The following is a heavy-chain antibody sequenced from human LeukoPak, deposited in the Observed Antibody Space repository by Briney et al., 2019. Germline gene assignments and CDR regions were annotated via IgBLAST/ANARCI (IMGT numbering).Heavy chain of an antibody. J-gene: IGHJ1*01. V-gene: IGHV4-4*07. CDR3: AGTNADTAMVKYFQH. D-gene: IGHD5-18*01. Sequence: SETLSLTCTVPGGSISSYYWSWIRQPAGKGLEWIGRIYTSGSTNYNPSLKSRVTMSVDTSKNQFSLKLSSVTAADTAVYYCAGTNADTAMVKYFQHWGQGTLVTVSS. CDR1: GGSISSYY. CDR2: IYTSGST.